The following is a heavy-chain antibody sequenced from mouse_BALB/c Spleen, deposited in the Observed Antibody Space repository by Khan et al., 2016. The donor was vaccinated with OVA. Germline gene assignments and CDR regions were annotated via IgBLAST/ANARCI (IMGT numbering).Heavy chain of an antibody. CDR2: IWSDGST. Sequence: VQLKESGPGLVAPSQSLSITCTISGFSLTDYGVHWVRQPPGKGLEWLVVIWSDGSTTYNSALKSRLSIIKDNSKSQIFLKMNSLQTYDTAMYYCARQPYYHYYIMDYWGQGTSVTVSS. CDR3: ARQPYYHYYIMDY. D-gene: IGHD2-10*01. CDR1: GFSLTDYG. V-gene: IGHV2-6-1*01. J-gene: IGHJ4*01.